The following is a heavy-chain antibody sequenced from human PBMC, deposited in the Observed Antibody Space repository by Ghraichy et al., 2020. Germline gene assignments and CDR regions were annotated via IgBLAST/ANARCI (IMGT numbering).Heavy chain of an antibody. CDR3: ARSLSPGGVPSSSWYGYYFDY. CDR2: INHSGST. J-gene: IGHJ4*02. D-gene: IGHD6-13*01. Sequence: SETLSLTCAVYGGSFSGYYWSWIRQPPGKGLEWIGEINHSGSTNYNPSLKSRVTISVDTSKNQFSLKLSSVTAADTAVYYCARSLSPGGVPSSSWYGYYFDYWGQGTLVTVSS. CDR1: GGSFSGYY. V-gene: IGHV4-34*01.